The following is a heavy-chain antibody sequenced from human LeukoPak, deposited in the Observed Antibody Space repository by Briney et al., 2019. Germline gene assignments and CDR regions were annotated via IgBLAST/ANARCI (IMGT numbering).Heavy chain of an antibody. Sequence: GGSLRLSCAASGFTFSSYAMSWVRQAPGKGLEWVSAISGSGGSTYYADSVKGRFTVSRDNSKNTLYLQMNSLRAEDTAVYYCAKDLPGVVPAAWRAFDIWGQGTMVTVSS. CDR1: GFTFSSYA. V-gene: IGHV3-23*01. D-gene: IGHD2-2*01. J-gene: IGHJ3*02. CDR3: AKDLPGVVPAAWRAFDI. CDR2: ISGSGGST.